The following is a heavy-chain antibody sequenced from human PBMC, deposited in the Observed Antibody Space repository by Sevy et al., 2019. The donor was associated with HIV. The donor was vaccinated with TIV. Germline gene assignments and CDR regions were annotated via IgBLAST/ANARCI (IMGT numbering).Heavy chain of an antibody. J-gene: IGHJ4*02. Sequence: SETLSLTCGIYGGSFNNYDWSWIRQPPGKGLEWIGEVTHSGSTNYNPSLKSRLTRSLETSKNQFSLKQTSVTAADTAVYYCARWRGTRVTMMVVVTTGYFDYWGQGTLVTVSS. CDR3: ARWRGTRVTMMVVVTTGYFDY. CDR2: VTHSGST. V-gene: IGHV4-34*01. CDR1: GGSFNNYD. D-gene: IGHD3-22*01.